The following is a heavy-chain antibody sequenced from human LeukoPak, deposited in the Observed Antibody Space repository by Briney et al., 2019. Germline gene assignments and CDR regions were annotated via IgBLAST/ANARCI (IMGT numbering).Heavy chain of an antibody. CDR2: ISAYNGNT. Sequence: ASVKVSCKASGYTFTSYGISWVRQAPGQGLEWMGWISAYNGNTNYAQKLQGRVTMTTDTSTSTAYMELRSLRSDDTAVYYCARDVERGTYYYDSSGYPSLDYWGQGTLVTVSS. D-gene: IGHD3-22*01. V-gene: IGHV1-18*01. J-gene: IGHJ4*02. CDR3: ARDVERGTYYYDSSGYPSLDY. CDR1: GYTFTSYG.